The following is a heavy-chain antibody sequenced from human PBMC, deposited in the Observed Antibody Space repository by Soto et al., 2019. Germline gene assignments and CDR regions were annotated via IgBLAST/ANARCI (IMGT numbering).Heavy chain of an antibody. J-gene: IGHJ4*02. Sequence: EVQLVESGGGLVQPGGSLRLSCAASGFTFSSYSMNWVRQAPGQGLEWVSYISSSGSTIYYADSVKGRVTISRDNAKNSLYLQMSRLRAEDTSVYYCARGVPSSSSWSDYWGQGTLVTVSS. CDR1: GFTFSSYS. V-gene: IGHV3-48*01. CDR3: ARGVPSSSSWSDY. D-gene: IGHD6-13*01. CDR2: ISSSGSTI.